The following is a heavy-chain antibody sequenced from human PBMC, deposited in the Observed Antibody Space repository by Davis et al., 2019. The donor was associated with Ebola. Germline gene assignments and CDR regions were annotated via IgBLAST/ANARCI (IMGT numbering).Heavy chain of an antibody. Sequence: GESLKISCTASGFTFSNYAMSWVRQAPGKGLEWVSAISVSGGSTYYADSVTGRFTISRDNSKNTLYLQMNSLRAEDTAVYYCAKILNEALYYYYGMDVWGQGTTVTVSS. CDR1: GFTFSNYA. V-gene: IGHV3-23*01. J-gene: IGHJ6*02. D-gene: IGHD2-8*01. CDR3: AKILNEALYYYYGMDV. CDR2: ISVSGGST.